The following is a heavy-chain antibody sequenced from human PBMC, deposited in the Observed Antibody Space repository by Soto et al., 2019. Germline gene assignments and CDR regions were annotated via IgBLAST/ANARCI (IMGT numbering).Heavy chain of an antibody. D-gene: IGHD2-2*01. Sequence: SVKVSCKTFSYTFSNYGITWVRQAPGQPLEWLGWISLYSDGTNYAQKFQGRVSMTTDTSTTTAYMELRSLRSDDTAVYYCARVVPGAEAWFGPWGQGTLVTVSS. V-gene: IGHV1-18*01. J-gene: IGHJ5*02. CDR2: ISLYSDGT. CDR3: ARVVPGAEAWFGP. CDR1: SYTFSNYG.